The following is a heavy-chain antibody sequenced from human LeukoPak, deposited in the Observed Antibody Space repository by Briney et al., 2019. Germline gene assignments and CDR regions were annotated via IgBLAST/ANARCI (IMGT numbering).Heavy chain of an antibody. CDR2: ISSSSSYI. Sequence: GGSLRLSCAASGFTFSSYSMNWVRQAPGKGLEWVSSISSSSSYIYYADSVKGRFTISRDNAKNSLYLQMNSLRAEDTAVYYCAREGRMVATEIDYWGQGTLVTVSS. V-gene: IGHV3-21*01. J-gene: IGHJ4*02. CDR1: GFTFSSYS. D-gene: IGHD5-12*01. CDR3: AREGRMVATEIDY.